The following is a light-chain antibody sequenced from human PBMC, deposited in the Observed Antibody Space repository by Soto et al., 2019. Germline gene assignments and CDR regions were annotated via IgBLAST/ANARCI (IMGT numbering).Light chain of an antibody. J-gene: IGKJ2*01. V-gene: IGKV3-15*01. CDR1: ESLSYF. CDR2: GVS. Sequence: EIVLTQSPATLSVSPGERVTLSCRASESLSYFLAWYQHKPGQSPRLLIYGVSTRVDGVPSRFSGGGSATDFTLTIISLQSEDFAVYYCQSYNDWPFAFGQGTQLEI. CDR3: QSYNDWPFA.